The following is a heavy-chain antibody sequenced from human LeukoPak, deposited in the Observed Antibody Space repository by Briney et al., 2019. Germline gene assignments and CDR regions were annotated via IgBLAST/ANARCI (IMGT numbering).Heavy chain of an antibody. J-gene: IGHJ4*02. CDR1: GFTFSSYG. D-gene: IGHD3-22*01. CDR2: ISYDGSNK. V-gene: IGHV3-30*18. Sequence: GRSLRLSCAASGFTFSSYGMHWVRQAPGKGLEWVAVISYDGSNKYYADSVKGRFTISRDNSKNTLFLQMNSLRAEDTAVYYCAKDLYYYDSSGSPWYWGQGTLVTVSS. CDR3: AKDLYYYDSSGSPWY.